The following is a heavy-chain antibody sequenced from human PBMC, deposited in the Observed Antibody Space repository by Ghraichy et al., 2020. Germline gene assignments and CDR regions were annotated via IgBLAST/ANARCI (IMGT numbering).Heavy chain of an antibody. CDR1: GFTFTNYW. V-gene: IGHV3-74*01. J-gene: IGHJ4*02. D-gene: IGHD6-13*01. Sequence: GGSLRLSCAASGFTFTNYWMHWVRQAPGKGLVSVSRINTDGSVTNYADSVKGRFTISRDNAKNTLYLQMNSLTAEDTAVYYCAREDRSSSWYLAADFDYWGQGALVTV. CDR2: INTDGSVT. CDR3: AREDRSSSWYLAADFDY.